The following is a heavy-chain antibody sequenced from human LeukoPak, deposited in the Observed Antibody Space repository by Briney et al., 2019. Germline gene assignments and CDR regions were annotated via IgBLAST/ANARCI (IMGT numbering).Heavy chain of an antibody. Sequence: GGSLRLSCAASGFTFSSYDMHWVRQATGKGLEWVSAIGTAGDTYYPGSVKGRFTISRENAKNSLYLQMNSLRAGDTAVYYCARAVGYCSSTSCYDYYFDYWGQGTLVTVSS. CDR2: IGTAGDT. CDR1: GFTFSSYD. CDR3: ARAVGYCSSTSCYDYYFDY. V-gene: IGHV3-13*01. J-gene: IGHJ4*02. D-gene: IGHD2-2*01.